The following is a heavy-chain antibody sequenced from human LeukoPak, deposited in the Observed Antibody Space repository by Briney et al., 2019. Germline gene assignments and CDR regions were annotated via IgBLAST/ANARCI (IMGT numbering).Heavy chain of an antibody. CDR3: ARDMYDFWSGHYGAAIDY. D-gene: IGHD3-3*01. CDR2: ISSNGGST. J-gene: IGHJ4*02. Sequence: GGSLRLSCAASGFTFSSYAMHWVRQAPGKGLEYVSAISSNGGSTYYANSVKGRFTISRDNSKNTLYLQMGSLRAEDMAVYYCARDMYDFWSGHYGAAIDYWGQGTLVTVSS. V-gene: IGHV3-64*01. CDR1: GFTFSSYA.